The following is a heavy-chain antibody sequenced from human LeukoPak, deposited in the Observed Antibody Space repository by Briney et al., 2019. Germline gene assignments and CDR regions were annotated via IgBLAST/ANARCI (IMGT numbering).Heavy chain of an antibody. CDR2: INHSGST. J-gene: IGHJ5*02. CDR1: GGSFSGYY. V-gene: IGHV4-34*01. Sequence: SETLSLTCAVYGGSFSGYYWSWIRQPPGKGLEWSGEINHSGSTNYNPSLKSRVTISVDTSKNQFSLKLSSVTAAATAVYYCARDHGRRSNWFDPWGQGTLVTVSS. D-gene: IGHD1-26*01. CDR3: ARDHGRRSNWFDP.